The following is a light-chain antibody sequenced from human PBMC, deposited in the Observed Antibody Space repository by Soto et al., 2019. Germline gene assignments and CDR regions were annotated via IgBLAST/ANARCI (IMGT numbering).Light chain of an antibody. Sequence: QAVVTQPPSASGTPGQRVTISCSGSSSNIGGNYVYWYQQVPGTAPKLLIYSNNQRPSGVPDRFSASKSGTSASLAISGLRSEDEATYYCATWDDSLNNPVFGGGTKLTVL. J-gene: IGLJ3*02. CDR3: ATWDDSLNNPV. CDR1: SSNIGGNY. CDR2: SNN. V-gene: IGLV1-47*02.